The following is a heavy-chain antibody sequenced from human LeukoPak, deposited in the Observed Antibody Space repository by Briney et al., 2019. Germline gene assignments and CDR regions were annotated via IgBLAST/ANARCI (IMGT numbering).Heavy chain of an antibody. Sequence: PSETLPLTCTVSCASINTYYWSWIRQPPGKGLEWIGYIYYSGTTSYNPSLKTRVTISIDTSKNQFSLKLSSVTAADTAVYYCARVLRPMASHYYFEYWGQGTLVTVSS. V-gene: IGHV4-59*01. J-gene: IGHJ4*02. D-gene: IGHD3-10*01. CDR1: CASINTYY. CDR2: IYYSGTT. CDR3: ARVLRPMASHYYFEY.